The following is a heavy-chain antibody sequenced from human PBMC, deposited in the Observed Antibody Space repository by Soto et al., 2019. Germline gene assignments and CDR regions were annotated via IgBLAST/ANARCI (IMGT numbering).Heavy chain of an antibody. V-gene: IGHV3-23*01. CDR3: AKDHVWTSQASYYFDY. CDR2: ISGSGAST. D-gene: IGHD1-1*01. CDR1: GFTFSSYA. J-gene: IGHJ4*02. Sequence: GGSLRLSCAASGFTFSSYAMSWVRQAPGKGLEWVSAISGSGASTYYADSVKGRFTISRDNSKNTLYLQMNSLRAEDTAVYYCAKDHVWTSQASYYFDYWGQGTLVTVSS.